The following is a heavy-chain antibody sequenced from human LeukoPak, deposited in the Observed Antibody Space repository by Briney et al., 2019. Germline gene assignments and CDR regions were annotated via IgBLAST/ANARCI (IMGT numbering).Heavy chain of an antibody. D-gene: IGHD1-26*01. CDR1: GYTFTSYY. V-gene: IGHV1-46*01. CDR2: INPSGGST. J-gene: IGHJ3*02. CDR3: AREKWVGATTVRAFDI. Sequence: ASVKVSCKASGYTFTSYYMHWVRQAPGQGLEWMGIINPSGGSTSYAQKFQGRVTMTRDMSTSTVYMELSSLRSEDTAVYYCAREKWVGATTVRAFDIWGQGTMVTVSS.